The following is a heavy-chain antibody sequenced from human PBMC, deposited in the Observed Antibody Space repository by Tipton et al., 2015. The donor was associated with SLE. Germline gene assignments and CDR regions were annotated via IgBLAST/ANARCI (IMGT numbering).Heavy chain of an antibody. D-gene: IGHD2-21*01. V-gene: IGHV4-59*01. CDR3: ARCGGGYGMDV. Sequence: LRLSCSVSGGSISGSYWSWIRQPPRKGLEWIGYIYYSGSTNYNPSLMSRVTISVDTSKNQFTLKLNSVTTADTAVYYWARCGGGYGMDVWGQGTTVTVSS. CDR1: GGSISGSY. CDR2: IYYSGST. J-gene: IGHJ6*02.